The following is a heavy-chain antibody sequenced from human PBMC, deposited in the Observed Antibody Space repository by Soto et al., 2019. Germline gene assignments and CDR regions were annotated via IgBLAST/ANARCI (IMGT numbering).Heavy chain of an antibody. CDR2: FYYSGTT. CDR3: ARHRGYYDILTGYYTELNFDY. V-gene: IGHV4-39*01. Sequence: SETLSLTCTVSGGSISSSSYYWGWIRQPPGKGLVWIGSFYYSGTTYYNPSLKSRVTISVDTSKNQSSLKLSSVTAADTAVYYCARHRGYYDILTGYYTELNFDYWGQGTLVTVSS. J-gene: IGHJ4*02. D-gene: IGHD3-9*01. CDR1: GGSISSSSYY.